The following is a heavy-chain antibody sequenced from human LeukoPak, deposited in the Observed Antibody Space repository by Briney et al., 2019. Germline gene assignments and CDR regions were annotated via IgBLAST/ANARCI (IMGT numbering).Heavy chain of an antibody. Sequence: TLSLTCTVSGGSISSGGYYWTWIRQHPGKGLEWLGYIYYSGSTYYNPSLKSRVTISVDTSKNQFSLRLSSVTAADTAVYYCALGYCGGGSCYAREYFQHWGQGTLVTVSS. D-gene: IGHD2-15*01. CDR2: IYYSGST. CDR1: GGSISSGGYY. J-gene: IGHJ1*01. CDR3: ALGYCGGGSCYAREYFQH. V-gene: IGHV4-31*03.